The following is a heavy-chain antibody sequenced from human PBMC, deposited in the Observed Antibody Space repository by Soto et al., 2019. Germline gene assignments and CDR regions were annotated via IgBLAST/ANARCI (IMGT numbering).Heavy chain of an antibody. CDR2: IYYRGST. Sequence: TLCFSWTVVEGWSVSYYRRWIRQNPGKGLEWIGYIYYRGSTNYNLSLKSRVTISVDTAKNQFSLKLSSVTAADTAVYYCAGLAAAGTPYFDYWGQGTPVTVSS. D-gene: IGHD6-13*01. V-gene: IGHV4-59*01. CDR1: EGWSVSYY. CDR3: AGLAAAGTPYFDY. J-gene: IGHJ4*02.